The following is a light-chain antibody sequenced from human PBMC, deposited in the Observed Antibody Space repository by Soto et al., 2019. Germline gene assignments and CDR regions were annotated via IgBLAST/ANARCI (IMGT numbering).Light chain of an antibody. Sequence: EIGLTQSPATLSLSPGERATLSCRASQSVGSYLAWYQQKPGQAPRLLMSDASNRATGIPARFSGSGSGTDFTLTISSLEPEDFAVYYCQQRSNWPTFGQGTKVEVK. CDR3: QQRSNWPT. CDR2: DAS. V-gene: IGKV3-11*01. CDR1: QSVGSY. J-gene: IGKJ1*01.